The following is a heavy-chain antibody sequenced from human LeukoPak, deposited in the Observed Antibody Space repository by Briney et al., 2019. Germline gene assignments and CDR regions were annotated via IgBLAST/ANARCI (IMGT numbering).Heavy chain of an antibody. CDR2: ISSSSSYI. D-gene: IGHD2-15*01. Sequence: GGSLRFSCAASGFTFSSYSMNWVRQAPGKGLEWVSSISSSSSYIYYADSVKGRFTISRDNAKNSLYLQMNSLRAEDTAVYYCASALAGYCSGGSCYLARWGQGTLVTVSS. V-gene: IGHV3-21*01. J-gene: IGHJ4*02. CDR3: ASALAGYCSGGSCYLAR. CDR1: GFTFSSYS.